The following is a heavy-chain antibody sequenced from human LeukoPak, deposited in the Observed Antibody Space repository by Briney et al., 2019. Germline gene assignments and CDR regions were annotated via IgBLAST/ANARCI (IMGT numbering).Heavy chain of an antibody. CDR3: ARGDPPDDIVVVVAATLGGSAFDI. CDR2: IYNSGST. J-gene: IGHJ3*02. V-gene: IGHV4-59*12. Sequence: SETLSLTCTVSGGSISSYYWSWIRQPPGKGLEWIGYIYNSGSTSYNPSLKSRVTISVDTSKNQFSLKLSSVTAADTAVYYCARGDPPDDIVVVVAATLGGSAFDIWGQGTMVTVSS. D-gene: IGHD2-15*01. CDR1: GGSISSYY.